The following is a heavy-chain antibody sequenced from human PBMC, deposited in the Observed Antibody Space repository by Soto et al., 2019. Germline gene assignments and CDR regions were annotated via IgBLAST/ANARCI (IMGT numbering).Heavy chain of an antibody. CDR3: ARSGYYDSSGYYYPFGDYFDY. CDR1: GYTFTSYG. J-gene: IGHJ4*02. V-gene: IGHV1-18*01. CDR2: ISAYNGNT. Sequence: ASVKVSCKASGYTFTSYGISWVRQAPGQGLEWLGWISAYNGNTNYAQKLQGRVTMTTDTSTSTAYMELRSLRSDDTAVYYCARSGYYDSSGYYYPFGDYFDYWGQGTLVTVSS. D-gene: IGHD3-22*01.